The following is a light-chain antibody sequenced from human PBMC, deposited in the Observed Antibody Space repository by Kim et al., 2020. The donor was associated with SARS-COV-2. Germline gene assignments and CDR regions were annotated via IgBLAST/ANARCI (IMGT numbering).Light chain of an antibody. V-gene: IGLV3-19*01. J-gene: IGLJ2*01. CDR2: GKN. CDR3: NSRDSSGHVV. Sequence: VALGQTGRITCQGDSLRSYYASWYQQKPGQAPVLVIYGKNNRPSGIPDRFSGSSSGNTASLTITGAQAEDEADYYCNSRDSSGHVVFGGGTQLTVL. CDR1: SLRSYY.